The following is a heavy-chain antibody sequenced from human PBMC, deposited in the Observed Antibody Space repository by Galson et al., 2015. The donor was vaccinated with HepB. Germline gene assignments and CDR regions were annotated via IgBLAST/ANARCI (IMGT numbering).Heavy chain of an antibody. Sequence: SVKVSCKASGYTFTSYGISWVRQAPGQGLEWMGWISAYNGNTNYAQKLQGRVTMTTDTSTSTAYMELRSLRSDDTAVYYCARAHSSSWENWFDPWGQGTLVTVSS. D-gene: IGHD6-13*01. CDR2: ISAYNGNT. CDR1: GYTFTSYG. V-gene: IGHV1-18*04. CDR3: ARAHSSSWENWFDP. J-gene: IGHJ5*02.